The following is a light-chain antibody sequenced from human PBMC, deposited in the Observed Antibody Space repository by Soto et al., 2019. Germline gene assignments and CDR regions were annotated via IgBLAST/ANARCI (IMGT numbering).Light chain of an antibody. Sequence: EIVMTQSPATLSVSPGERATLSCRASQSVGNNLAWYQQKPGQSPRLLIYGASTGATGVPARFSGSGSGREFTLTISSLQSEDFAVYYCQHYNKPPPVTFGQGTKLEIK. J-gene: IGKJ2*01. V-gene: IGKV3-15*01. CDR2: GAS. CDR3: QHYNKPPPVT. CDR1: QSVGNN.